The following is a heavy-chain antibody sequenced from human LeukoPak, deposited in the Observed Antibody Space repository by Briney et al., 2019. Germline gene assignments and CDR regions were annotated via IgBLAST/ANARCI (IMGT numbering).Heavy chain of an antibody. V-gene: IGHV4-38-2*01. D-gene: IGHD4-17*01. CDR3: ARPGNDYGDSSFDY. CDR2: IYYSGST. CDR1: GYSISSGYY. J-gene: IGHJ4*02. Sequence: SETLSLTCAVSGYSISSGYYWGWIRQPPGKGLEWIGSIYYSGSTYYNPSLKSRVTISVDTSKNQFSLKLSSVTAADTAVYYCARPGNDYGDSSFDYWGQGTLVTVSS.